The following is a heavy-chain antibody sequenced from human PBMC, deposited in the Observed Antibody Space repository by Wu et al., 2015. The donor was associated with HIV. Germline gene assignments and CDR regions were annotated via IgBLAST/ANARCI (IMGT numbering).Heavy chain of an antibody. CDR2: IILIFGTA. D-gene: IGHD3-10*01. CDR1: GGTFSSYA. Sequence: QVQLVQSGAEVKKPGSSVKVSCKASGGTFSSYAISWVRQAPGQGLEWMGGIILIFGTANYAQKFQGRVTITTDESTSTAYMELSSLRSEDTAVYYCARGSGTMVRGVIITYAFDIWGQGTMVTGLF. V-gene: IGHV1-69*05. J-gene: IGHJ3*02. CDR3: ARGSGTMVRGVIITYAFDI.